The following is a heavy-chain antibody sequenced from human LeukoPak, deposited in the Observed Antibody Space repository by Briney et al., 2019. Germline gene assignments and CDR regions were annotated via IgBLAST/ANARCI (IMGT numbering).Heavy chain of an antibody. CDR3: ARDPPPPYYDFWSGYYSGAFDI. J-gene: IGHJ3*02. Sequence: PGGYLRRSCAASGFTFSSYSMNWVRQAPGKGLEWVSSISSSSSYIYDADSVRGRFTTSRDNAKNSLYLQMNSLRAADTAVYYCARDPPPPYYDFWSGYYSGAFDIWGQGTMVTVSS. D-gene: IGHD3-3*01. CDR2: ISSSSSYI. CDR1: GFTFSSYS. V-gene: IGHV3-21*01.